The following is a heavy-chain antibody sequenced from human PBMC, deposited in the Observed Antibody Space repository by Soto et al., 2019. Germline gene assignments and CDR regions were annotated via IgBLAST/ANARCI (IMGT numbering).Heavy chain of an antibody. V-gene: IGHV3-23*01. CDR1: GFTFSSYA. CDR2: ISGSGGST. Sequence: EVQLLESGGGLVQPGGSLRLSCAASGFTFSSYAMSWVRQAPGKGLEWVSAISGSGGSTYYADSVKGRFTISKDNSKNTLYLQMNSLRAEDTAVYYCAKASGWFGEFDYWGQGTLVTVSS. J-gene: IGHJ4*02. CDR3: AKASGWFGEFDY. D-gene: IGHD3-10*01.